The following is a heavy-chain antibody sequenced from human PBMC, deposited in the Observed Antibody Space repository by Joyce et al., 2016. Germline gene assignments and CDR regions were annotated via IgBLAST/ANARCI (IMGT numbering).Heavy chain of an antibody. D-gene: IGHD2-8*01. Sequence: EVQLVESGGGLVKPGGSLRLFCAASGFTFSSYSMSWVRQAPGKGLELVSSLSSSSSYIKYTDSVKGRFTISRDNAKNSLYLQMNSLRVDDTAVYYCARSSYTNGIFDYWGQGTLVTVSS. V-gene: IGHV3-21*01. J-gene: IGHJ4*02. CDR3: ARSSYTNGIFDY. CDR2: LSSSSSYI. CDR1: GFTFSSYS.